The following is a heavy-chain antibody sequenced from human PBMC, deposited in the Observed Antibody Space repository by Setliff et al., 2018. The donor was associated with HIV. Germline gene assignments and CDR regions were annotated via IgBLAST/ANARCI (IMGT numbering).Heavy chain of an antibody. D-gene: IGHD3-10*01. CDR1: GYSISSGYY. J-gene: IGHJ5*02. CDR3: ARHRQISDWFDP. Sequence: LSLTCTVSGYSISSGYYWGWIRQPPGKGLEYIGSIYHSGSTYYNPSLKSRVTISIDTSKNQFSLKLSSVTAADTAVYYCARHRQISDWFDPWGQGILVTVSS. CDR2: IYHSGST. V-gene: IGHV4-38-2*02.